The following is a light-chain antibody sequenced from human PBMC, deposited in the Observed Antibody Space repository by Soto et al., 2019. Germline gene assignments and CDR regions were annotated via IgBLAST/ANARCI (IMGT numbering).Light chain of an antibody. J-gene: IGLJ7*01. CDR1: SSNIGINY. CDR3: AQGEASLGSHVV. Sequence: QSVLTQPPSASGNPGQTVTISCSGSSSNIGINYVYWYQQLPGTAPKLLIYRNSQRPSGIPDRFSGSKSGTSASLAISGLGSEDEVVYSWAQGEASLGSHVVFGGAPQLTV. V-gene: IGLV1-47*01. CDR2: RNS.